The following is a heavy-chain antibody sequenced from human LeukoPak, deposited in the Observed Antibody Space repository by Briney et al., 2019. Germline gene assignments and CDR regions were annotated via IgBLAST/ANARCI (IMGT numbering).Heavy chain of an antibody. Sequence: ASVKVSCKASGCTFTSYDINWVRQATGQGLEWMGWMNPNSGNTGYAQKFQGRVTITRNTSISTAYMELSSLRSEDTAVYYCARGTGRFLALFDCWGQGTLVTVSS. CDR3: ARGTGRFLALFDC. D-gene: IGHD3-3*01. J-gene: IGHJ4*02. CDR2: MNPNSGNT. V-gene: IGHV1-8*03. CDR1: GCTFTSYD.